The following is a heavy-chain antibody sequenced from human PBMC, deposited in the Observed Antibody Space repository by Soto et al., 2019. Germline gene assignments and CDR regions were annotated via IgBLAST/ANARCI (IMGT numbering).Heavy chain of an antibody. CDR2: IYYSGST. D-gene: IGHD5-18*01. V-gene: IGHV4-39*02. CDR3: ARRIQVKAFYP. Sequence: QLQLKESGPGLVEASETLSLTCTVSGASISSTSYTWGWIRQPPGKGLEWIGTIYYSGSTYYNPSLKLRVIISVDTSKNHFSLRLSSVTAADTAVYYCARRIQVKAFYPWCQGTLVTVSS. CDR1: GASISSTSYT. J-gene: IGHJ5*02.